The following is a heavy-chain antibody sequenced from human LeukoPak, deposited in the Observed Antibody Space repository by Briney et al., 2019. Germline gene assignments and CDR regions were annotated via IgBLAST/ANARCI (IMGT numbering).Heavy chain of an antibody. V-gene: IGHV3-23*01. CDR1: GFTFSNYG. D-gene: IGHD6-19*01. CDR2: ISASGGST. CDR3: AKDQVSLAGRASYIDC. Sequence: GGSLRLSCAVSGFTFSNYGMAWVRQAPGKGLEWVSIISASGGSTYYADSVKSRFTISRDNSRDTLYLQMDTLRAEDTAIYYCAKDQVSLAGRASYIDCWGQGTLVTVSS. J-gene: IGHJ4*02.